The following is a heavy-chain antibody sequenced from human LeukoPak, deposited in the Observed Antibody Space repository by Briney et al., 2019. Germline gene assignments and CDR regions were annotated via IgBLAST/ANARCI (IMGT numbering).Heavy chain of an antibody. Sequence: GESLKISCKGSGYTFTNYWITWVRQMPGKGLEWMGRIDPSDSYTNYSPSFRGHVTISADKSINTAYLQWSSLKASDTAMYYCARHVNWFDPWGQGTLVTVSS. V-gene: IGHV5-10-1*01. CDR1: GYTFTNYW. CDR2: IDPSDSYT. CDR3: ARHVNWFDP. J-gene: IGHJ5*02.